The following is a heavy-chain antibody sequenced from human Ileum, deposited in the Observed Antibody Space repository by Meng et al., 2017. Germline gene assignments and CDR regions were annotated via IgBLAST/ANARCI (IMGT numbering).Heavy chain of an antibody. D-gene: IGHD3-3*01. CDR3: ASGSGSLDY. CDR2: TYYRSKWYS. CDR1: GGSFSRNIAA. Sequence: QGQLQQSGPRLVRPSQTFSLTCAVSGGSFSRNIAALNWIRQSPLRGLEWLGRTYYRSKWYSEYAVSVKSRISIPPDTSKNQFSLQMNSVTPEDTAVYYCASGSGSLDYWGPGTLVTVSS. J-gene: IGHJ4*02. V-gene: IGHV6-1*01.